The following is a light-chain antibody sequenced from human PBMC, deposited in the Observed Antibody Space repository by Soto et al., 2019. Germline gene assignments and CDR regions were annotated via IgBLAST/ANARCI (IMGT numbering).Light chain of an antibody. V-gene: IGLV2-8*01. CDR2: EVS. J-gene: IGLJ1*01. CDR3: SSYAGTNRV. Sequence: QCVLTQPASASGSAGQSVTISCTGTSSDVGGYNYVSWYQQHPGKAPKLMIYEVSKRPSGVPDRFSGSKSGNTASLTVSGLQAEDEANYYRSSYAGTNRVFGTGTKVTVL. CDR1: SSDVGGYNY.